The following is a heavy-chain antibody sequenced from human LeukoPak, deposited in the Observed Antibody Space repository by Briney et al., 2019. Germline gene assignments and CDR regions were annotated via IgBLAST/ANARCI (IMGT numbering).Heavy chain of an antibody. J-gene: IGHJ2*01. CDR2: ISYSGST. CDR3: ARDRGYLSFWYFDL. Sequence: KTSETLSLTCTVSGGSISSHYWTWIRQPPGKGLEWIGYISYSGSTNYNPSLKSRVTISVDTSKNQFSLKLSSVTAADTAVYYCARDRGYLSFWYFDLWGRGTLVTVSS. D-gene: IGHD6-25*01. V-gene: IGHV4-59*11. CDR1: GGSISSHY.